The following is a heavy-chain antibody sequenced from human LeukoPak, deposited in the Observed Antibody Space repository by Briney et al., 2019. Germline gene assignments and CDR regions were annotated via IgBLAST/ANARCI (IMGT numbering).Heavy chain of an antibody. D-gene: IGHD3-22*01. V-gene: IGHV4-30-4*08. CDR3: ARAEAPDDSSGYYYYYYYMDV. CDR1: GGSISSGDYY. CDR2: IYYSGST. J-gene: IGHJ6*03. Sequence: SETLSLTCTVSGGSISSGDYYWSWIRQPPGKGLEWIGYIYYSGSTYYNPSLKSQVTISVDTSKNQFSLKLSSVTAADTAVYYCARAEAPDDSSGYYYYYYYMDVWGKGTTVTVSS.